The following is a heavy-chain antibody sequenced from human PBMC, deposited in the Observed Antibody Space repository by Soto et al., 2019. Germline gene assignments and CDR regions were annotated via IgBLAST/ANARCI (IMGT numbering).Heavy chain of an antibody. Sequence: EVYLAQSGAEVKKPGESLKISCKGSGYNFNRYWIGWVRQMPGKGLEWMGVIYPGDSDTRYSPSLQGQVTISADKSSSAAYLQWSSLQASDTATHYCARSLVNGTYEAFDIWGQGTMVTVSS. V-gene: IGHV5-51*03. J-gene: IGHJ3*02. CDR1: GYNFNRYW. D-gene: IGHD6-13*01. CDR3: ARSLVNGTYEAFDI. CDR2: IYPGDSDT.